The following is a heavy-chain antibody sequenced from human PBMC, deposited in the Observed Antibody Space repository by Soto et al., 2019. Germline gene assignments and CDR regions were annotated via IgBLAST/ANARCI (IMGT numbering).Heavy chain of an antibody. D-gene: IGHD1-1*01. CDR3: ARGRYGDY. CDR2: ISAHTGNT. V-gene: IGHV1-18*01. J-gene: IGHJ4*02. CDR1: GYTFTSYG. Sequence: QVHLVQSGAEVKKPGASVKVSCKASGYTFTSYGITWVRQAPGQGLEWMGWISAHTGNTDYAQKLHGRVIVTRDTSTSTAYMELTSLRSDDTAVYYCARGRYGDYWGQGALVTVSS.